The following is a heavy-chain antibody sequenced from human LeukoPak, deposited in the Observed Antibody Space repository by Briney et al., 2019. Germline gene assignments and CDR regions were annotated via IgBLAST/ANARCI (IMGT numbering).Heavy chain of an antibody. D-gene: IGHD2-2*02. Sequence: PGGSLRLSCAASGFTFSSYSMNWVRQAPGKGLEWVANIKQDGSEKYYVDSVKGRFTISRDNAKNSLYLQMNSLRAEDTAVYYCARSVVPAAIYYYYYMDVWGKGTTVTVSS. CDR3: ARSVVPAAIYYYYYMDV. CDR2: IKQDGSEK. CDR1: GFTFSSYS. J-gene: IGHJ6*03. V-gene: IGHV3-7*01.